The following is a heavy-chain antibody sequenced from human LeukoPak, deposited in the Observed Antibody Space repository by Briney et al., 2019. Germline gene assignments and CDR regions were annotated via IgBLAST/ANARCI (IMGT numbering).Heavy chain of an antibody. V-gene: IGHV3-23*01. D-gene: IGHD6-19*01. CDR3: AKAGEAVAGPFDY. CDR2: ISGSGGST. J-gene: IGHJ4*02. Sequence: GGSLRLSCAASGLTFSSYAMSWVRQAPGKGLEWVSTISGSGGSTYYADSVKGRFTISRGNSKNTLYLQMNSLRVEDTAVYYCAKAGEAVAGPFDYWGQGTLVTVSS. CDR1: GLTFSSYA.